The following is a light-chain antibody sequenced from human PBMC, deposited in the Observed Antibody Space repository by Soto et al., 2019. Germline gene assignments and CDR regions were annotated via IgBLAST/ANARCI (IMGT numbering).Light chain of an antibody. CDR1: QSVSSSY. CDR2: DAS. J-gene: IGKJ3*01. Sequence: EIVLTQSPGTLSLSPGERATLSCRASQSVSSSYLAWYQQKPGQAPRLLIYDASSRATGIPDRFSGSGSGTDLSLTISRLEPEDFAVYYCQKYGSSPLFTFGPGTKVDIK. V-gene: IGKV3-20*01. CDR3: QKYGSSPLFT.